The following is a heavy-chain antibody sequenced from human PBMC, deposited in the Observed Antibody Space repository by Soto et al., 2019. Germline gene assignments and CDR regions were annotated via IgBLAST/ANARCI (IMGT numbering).Heavy chain of an antibody. Sequence: GESLNISCKGSGYSVSSYWIGWVRQMPGKGLEWMGIIYPGDSDTRYSPSFQGQVTISADKSISTAYLQWSSLKASDTAMYYCARHPLYSSSHDYWGQGTLVTVSS. CDR3: ARHPLYSSSHDY. V-gene: IGHV5-51*01. CDR2: IYPGDSDT. CDR1: GYSVSSYW. D-gene: IGHD6-13*01. J-gene: IGHJ4*02.